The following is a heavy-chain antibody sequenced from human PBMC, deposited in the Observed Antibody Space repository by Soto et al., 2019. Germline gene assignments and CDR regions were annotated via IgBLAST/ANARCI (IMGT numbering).Heavy chain of an antibody. V-gene: IGHV4-31*03. J-gene: IGHJ6*02. Sequence: QVQLQESGPGLVKPSQTLSLTCTVSGGSISSGGYYWSWIRQHPGKGLEWIGYIYYSESTYYNPSLKSRVTISVDTSKNQFSLKLSSVTAADTAVYYCARSDCSGGSCYSFYYYGMDVWGQGTTVTVSS. CDR1: GGSISSGGYY. D-gene: IGHD2-15*01. CDR2: IYYSEST. CDR3: ARSDCSGGSCYSFYYYGMDV.